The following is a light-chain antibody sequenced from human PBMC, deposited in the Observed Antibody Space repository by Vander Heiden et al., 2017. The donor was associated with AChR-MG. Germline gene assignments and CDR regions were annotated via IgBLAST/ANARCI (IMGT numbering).Light chain of an antibody. CDR2: WAS. J-gene: IGKJ4*01. CDR3: QQYYSTPLP. Sequence: DIVMTQSPDSLAVSLGERATINYKSSQSVLYSSNNKNYLAWYQQKPGQPPKLLIYWASTRESGVPDRFSGSGSGTDFTLTISSLQAEDVAVYYCQQYYSTPLPFSGGTKVEIK. CDR1: QSVLYSSNNKNY. V-gene: IGKV4-1*01.